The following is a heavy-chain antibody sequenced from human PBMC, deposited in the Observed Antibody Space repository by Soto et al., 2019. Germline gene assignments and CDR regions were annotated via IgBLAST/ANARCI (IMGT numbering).Heavy chain of an antibody. CDR2: IKGSGGST. CDR1: GFTFSTYV. CDR3: AKAYYSAPGRTFDY. J-gene: IGHJ4*02. Sequence: GGSLRLSCAASGFTFSTYVMTWVRQAPGKGLEWVSGIKGSGGSTYYADSVKGRFTISRDNSKNTLYLQMNSLRAEDTAVYYCAKAYYSAPGRTFDYWGQGALVTVSS. D-gene: IGHD3-10*01. V-gene: IGHV3-23*01.